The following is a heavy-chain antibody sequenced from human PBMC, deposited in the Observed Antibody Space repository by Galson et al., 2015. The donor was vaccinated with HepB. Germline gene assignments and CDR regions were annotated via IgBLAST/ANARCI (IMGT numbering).Heavy chain of an antibody. V-gene: IGHV3-66*01. Sequence: SLRLSCAASGFTVSSNYMSWVRQAPGKGLEWVSVIYSGGSTYYADSVKGRFTISRDNSKNTLYLQMNSLRAEDTAVYYCAVGHYGDYGGNWFDPWGQGTLVTVSS. J-gene: IGHJ5*02. D-gene: IGHD4-17*01. CDR3: AVGHYGDYGGNWFDP. CDR2: IYSGGST. CDR1: GFTVSSNY.